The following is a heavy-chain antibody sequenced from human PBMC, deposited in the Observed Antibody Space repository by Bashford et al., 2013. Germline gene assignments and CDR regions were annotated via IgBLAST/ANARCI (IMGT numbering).Heavy chain of an antibody. V-gene: IGHV5-51*01. CDR2: IYPGDSDT. Sequence: WVRQMPGRGLEWMGIIYPGDSDTIYSPSFQGQVTISADKSISTAYLQWSSLKASDTAIYYCAREVDCSSTGCYAGGSHFVYWGQGTLVTVSS. D-gene: IGHD2-2*01. J-gene: IGHJ4*02. CDR3: AREVDCSSTGCYAGGSHFVY.